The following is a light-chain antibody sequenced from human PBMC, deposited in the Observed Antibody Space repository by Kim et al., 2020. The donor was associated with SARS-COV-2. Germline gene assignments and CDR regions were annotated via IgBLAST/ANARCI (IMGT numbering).Light chain of an antibody. CDR1: SSNVGGHF. CDR3: ATWDVTLNGWV. CDR2: NDN. Sequence: ELTQPPSTSGTPGQRVTISCSGSSSNVGGHFVNWYQQLPGTAPKVFIYNDNQRPSGVPDHFSGSRSGTSASLAISGLQSEDDDDYYCATWDVTLNGWVFGGGTQLTVL. V-gene: IGLV1-44*01. J-gene: IGLJ3*02.